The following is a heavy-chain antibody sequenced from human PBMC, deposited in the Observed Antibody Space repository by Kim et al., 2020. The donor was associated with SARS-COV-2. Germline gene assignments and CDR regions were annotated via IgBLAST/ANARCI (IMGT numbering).Heavy chain of an antibody. Sequence: NADSVKGRFTMSRDNAKNSLYLEMNSLRAEDTAIYYCASLDSAQVPGVFWGQGTLVTVSS. D-gene: IGHD3-10*01. V-gene: IGHV3-7*03. CDR3: ASLDSAQVPGVF. J-gene: IGHJ4*02.